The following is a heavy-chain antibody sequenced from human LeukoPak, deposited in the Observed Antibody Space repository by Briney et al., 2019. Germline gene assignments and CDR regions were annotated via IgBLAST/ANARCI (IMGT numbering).Heavy chain of an antibody. CDR3: AKVALNHYVWGSDRSPLGY. CDR2: ISNSGGST. CDR1: GFTFSNYA. D-gene: IGHD3-16*02. V-gene: IGHV3-23*01. J-gene: IGHJ4*02. Sequence: GGSLRLSCAASGFTFSNYAMNWVRQAPGKGLEWVSGISNSGGSTYYADSVKGRFTISRNNSKNTLFLQVNSLRAEDTAIYYCAKVALNHYVWGSDRSPLGYWGQGTLVTVSS.